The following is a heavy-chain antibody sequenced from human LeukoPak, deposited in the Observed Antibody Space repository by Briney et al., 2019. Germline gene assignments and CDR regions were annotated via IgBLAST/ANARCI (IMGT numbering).Heavy chain of an antibody. J-gene: IGHJ1*01. D-gene: IGHD2-2*01. V-gene: IGHV3-23*01. CDR3: TKGPAAIGYFQD. CDR1: GFTFSSYA. CDR2: ISGSGGGT. Sequence: PGGSLRLSCAASGFTFSSYAMSWVRQAPGKGLEWVSGISGSGGGTYYVDSVRGRFTISRDNSKNTVSLQMNSLRVEDTAIYYCTKGPAAIGYFQDWGQGTLVTVSS.